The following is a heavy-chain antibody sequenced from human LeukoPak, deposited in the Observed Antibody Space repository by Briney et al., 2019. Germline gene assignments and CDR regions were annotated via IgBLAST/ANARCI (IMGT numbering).Heavy chain of an antibody. J-gene: IGHJ5*02. CDR3: ALGAGSYGGNSA. CDR1: GGTFSSYA. D-gene: IGHD4-23*01. CDR2: IIPIFGTA. V-gene: IGHV1-69*06. Sequence: ASVKVSCKASGGTFSSYAISWVRQAPGQGLEWMGGIIPIFGTANYAQKFQGRVTITADKSTSTAYMELSSLRSEDTAVYYCALGAGSYGGNSAWGQGTLVTVSS.